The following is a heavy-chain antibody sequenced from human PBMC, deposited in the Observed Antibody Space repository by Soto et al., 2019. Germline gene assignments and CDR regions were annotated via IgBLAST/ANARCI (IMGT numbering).Heavy chain of an antibody. Sequence: QVQLQESGPGLVKPSETLSLTCTVSGGSMSSYYWSWIRQPPGKGLEWIGYIYYSGRTIYNPSLKSRVTISVDTSKTQFSLKLSSVTAADTAVYYCARYGSGSSVWFDPWGQGTLVTVSS. CDR1: GGSMSSYY. CDR2: IYYSGRT. V-gene: IGHV4-59*01. CDR3: ARYGSGSSVWFDP. D-gene: IGHD3-10*01. J-gene: IGHJ5*02.